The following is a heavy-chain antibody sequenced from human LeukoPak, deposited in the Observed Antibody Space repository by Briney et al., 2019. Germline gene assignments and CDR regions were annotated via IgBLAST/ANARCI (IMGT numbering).Heavy chain of an antibody. D-gene: IGHD4-17*01. J-gene: IGHJ6*02. CDR1: GFTFSSYA. CDR2: ISSNGGSI. V-gene: IGHV3-64D*06. CDR3: VKSVTRGYYYYGMDV. Sequence: GGSLRLSCSASGFTFSSYAMHWVRQAPGKGLEYVSAISSNGGSIYYADSVKGRFTISRDNSKNTLYLQMSSLRAEDTAVYYCVKSVTRGYYYYGMDVWGQGTTVTVSS.